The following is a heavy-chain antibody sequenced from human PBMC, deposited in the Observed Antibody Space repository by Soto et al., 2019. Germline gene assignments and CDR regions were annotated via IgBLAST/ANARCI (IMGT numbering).Heavy chain of an antibody. CDR3: AKGEVVVAAILKY. V-gene: IGHV3-23*01. D-gene: IGHD2-15*01. Sequence: EVQLLESGGGLVQPGGSLRLSCAASGFTFISYAMSWVRQAPGKGLEWVSGFSGSGERTYYADSVKGRFTISRDNSKNTLYLQMNSLRAEDTAVYYCAKGEVVVAAILKYWGQGTLVTVSS. J-gene: IGHJ4*02. CDR2: FSGSGERT. CDR1: GFTFISYA.